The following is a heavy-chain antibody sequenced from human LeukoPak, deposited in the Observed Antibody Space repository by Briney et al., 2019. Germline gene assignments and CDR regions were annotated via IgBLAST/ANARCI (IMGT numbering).Heavy chain of an antibody. CDR2: ISWNSGSI. Sequence: HAGGSLRLSCAASGFTFSSYWMHWVRQAPGKGLEWVSGISWNSGSIGYADSVKGRFTISRDNAKNSLYLQMNSLRAEDMALYYCAKGEGSGWPDAFDIWGQGTMVTVSS. CDR1: GFTFSSYW. CDR3: AKGEGSGWPDAFDI. J-gene: IGHJ3*02. D-gene: IGHD6-19*01. V-gene: IGHV3-9*03.